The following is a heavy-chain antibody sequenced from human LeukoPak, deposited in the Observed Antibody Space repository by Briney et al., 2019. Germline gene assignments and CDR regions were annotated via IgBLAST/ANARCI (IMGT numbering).Heavy chain of an antibody. CDR3: ARDRSKVTAYDDALGI. V-gene: IGHV3-48*03. D-gene: IGHD2-21*02. J-gene: IGHJ3*02. CDR2: ISDIGTTT. CDR1: GFSFGSYE. Sequence: GGSLRLSCVGSGFSFGSYEINWVRQAPGKGLEWVTYISDIGTTTHYADSVKGRFTIFRDNAKNSVYLLMDSLMAEDTAIYYCARDRSKVTAYDDALGIWGQGTMVTVSS.